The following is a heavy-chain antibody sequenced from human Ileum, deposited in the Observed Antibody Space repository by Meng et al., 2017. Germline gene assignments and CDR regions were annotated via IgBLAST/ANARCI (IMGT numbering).Heavy chain of an antibody. J-gene: IGHJ6*02. CDR2: ISNGGTTM. V-gene: IGHV3-11*01. CDR1: GFTFSDHY. Sequence: GESLKISCVASGFTFSDHYMTWIRQAPGKGLEWVSWISNGGTTMYYADSVKGRFTISRDNAKNSLFLQMNSRRGEDTAVYYCGRGHYGLDVWGQGTTVTVSS. CDR3: GRGHYGLDV.